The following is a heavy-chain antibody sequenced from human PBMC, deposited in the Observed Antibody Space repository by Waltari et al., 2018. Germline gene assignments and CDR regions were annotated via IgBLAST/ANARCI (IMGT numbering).Heavy chain of an antibody. CDR3: AREYGSKLSWGVFDY. J-gene: IGHJ4*02. V-gene: IGHV1-69*04. CDR2: IIPILGIA. CDR1: GGTFSSYA. Sequence: VQLVQSGAEVKKPGSSVKVSCKASGGTFSSYAIRWVRQAPGQGLEWMGGIIPILGIANYAQKFQGRVTITADESTSTAYMELSSRRSEDTAVYYCAREYGSKLSWGVFDYWGQGTLVTVSS. D-gene: IGHD1-26*01.